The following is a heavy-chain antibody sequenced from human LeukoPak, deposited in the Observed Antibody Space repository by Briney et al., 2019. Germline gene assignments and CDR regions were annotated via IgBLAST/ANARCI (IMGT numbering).Heavy chain of an antibody. Sequence: AGSLRLSCAAAGFTFSNYWMHWVRQGPGKGLVWVSRIKSDGRTNYADTVKGRFTISRDNAKNTVSLQMSSLRAEDTGVYYCARAPSEIGGYYPEYFRHWGQGTLVTVSS. CDR1: GFTFSNYW. V-gene: IGHV3-74*01. D-gene: IGHD3-22*01. CDR2: IKSDGRT. J-gene: IGHJ1*01. CDR3: ARAPSEIGGYYPEYFRH.